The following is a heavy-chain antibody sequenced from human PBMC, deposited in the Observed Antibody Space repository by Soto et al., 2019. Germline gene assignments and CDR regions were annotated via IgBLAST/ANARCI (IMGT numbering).Heavy chain of an antibody. Sequence: LRLSCAASGFTFSSYGMHWVRQAPGKGLEWVGVIWYDGSNKYYADSVKGRFTISRDNSKNTLYLQMNSLRAEDTAVYYCARVNGYNHNFDYWGQGTLVTVSS. CDR2: IWYDGSNK. J-gene: IGHJ4*02. V-gene: IGHV3-33*01. CDR3: ARVNGYNHNFDY. CDR1: GFTFSSYG. D-gene: IGHD5-12*01.